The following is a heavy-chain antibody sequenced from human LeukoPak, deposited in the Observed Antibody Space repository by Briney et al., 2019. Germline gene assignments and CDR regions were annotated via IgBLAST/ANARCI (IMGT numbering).Heavy chain of an antibody. CDR1: GGSISSSSYY. D-gene: IGHD1-26*01. CDR2: IYYSGST. V-gene: IGHV4-39*01. J-gene: IGHJ4*02. Sequence: SETLSLTCTVSGGSISSSSYYWGWIRQPPGKGLEWIGSIYYSGSTYYNPPLKSRVTISVDTSKKQFSLKLTSVTAAYTAVYYCARHFGQVGRSSSYFDYWGQGTQVTVSS. CDR3: ARHFGQVGRSSSYFDY.